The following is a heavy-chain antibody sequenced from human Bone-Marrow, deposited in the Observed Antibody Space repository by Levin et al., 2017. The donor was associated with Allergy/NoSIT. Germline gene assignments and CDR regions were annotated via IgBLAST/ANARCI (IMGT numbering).Heavy chain of an antibody. CDR1: GGSFSGYY. V-gene: IGHV4-34*01. D-gene: IGHD2-2*01. CDR3: ARLSESLPAARAAWFDP. Sequence: SCAVYGGSFSGYYWSWIRQPPGKGLEWIGEINHSGSTNYNPSLKSRVTISVDTSKNQFSLKLSSVTAADTAVYYCARLSESLPAARAAWFDPWGQGTLVTVSS. CDR2: INHSGST. J-gene: IGHJ5*02.